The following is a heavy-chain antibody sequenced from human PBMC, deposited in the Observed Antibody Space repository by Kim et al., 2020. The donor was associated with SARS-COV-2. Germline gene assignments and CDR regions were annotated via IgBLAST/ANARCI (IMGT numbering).Heavy chain of an antibody. CDR1: GGSISSSSYY. J-gene: IGHJ6*02. CDR2: IYYSGST. V-gene: IGHV4-39*01. Sequence: SETLSLTCTVSGGSISSSSYYWGWIRQPPGKGLEWIGSIYYSGSTYYNPSLKSRVTISVDTSKNQFFLKLSSVTAADTAVYYCARQYPTYYDILTGYSYYYYGMDVWGQGTTVTVSS. CDR3: ARQYPTYYDILTGYSYYYYGMDV. D-gene: IGHD3-9*01.